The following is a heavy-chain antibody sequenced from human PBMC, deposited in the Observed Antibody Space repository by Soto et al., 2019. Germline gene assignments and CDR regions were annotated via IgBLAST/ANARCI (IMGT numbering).Heavy chain of an antibody. Sequence: GASVKVSCKASGYTFTSYGISWVRQAPGQGLEWMGWISAYNGNTYYAQKLQGRVTMTTDTSTSTAYMEMSSLRSDHTVVYYCARDTLWGENYDFWRGEKIYSYYYGMDVWGQGTTVTVSS. J-gene: IGHJ6*02. D-gene: IGHD3-3*01. CDR1: GYTFTSYG. V-gene: IGHV1-18*04. CDR3: ARDTLWGENYDFWRGEKIYSYYYGMDV. CDR2: ISAYNGNT.